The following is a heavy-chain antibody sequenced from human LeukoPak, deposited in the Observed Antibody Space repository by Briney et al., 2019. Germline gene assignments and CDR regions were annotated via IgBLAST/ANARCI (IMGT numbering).Heavy chain of an antibody. Sequence: GRSLRLSCAASGFTFSIYGMHWVRQAPGKGLEWGAVISYDGSNKYYADSVKGRFTISRDNSKNALYLQMNSLRAEDTAVYYCAKDQQVPAAGTWGSIEYWGQGTLVTVSS. D-gene: IGHD6-13*01. J-gene: IGHJ4*02. CDR2: ISYDGSNK. CDR1: GFTFSIYG. CDR3: AKDQQVPAAGTWGSIEY. V-gene: IGHV3-30*18.